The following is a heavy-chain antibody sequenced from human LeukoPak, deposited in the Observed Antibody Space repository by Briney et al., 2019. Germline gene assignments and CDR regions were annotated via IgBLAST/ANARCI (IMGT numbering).Heavy chain of an antibody. V-gene: IGHV4-34*01. Sequence: SETLSLTCAVYGGSFSGYYWSWIRQPPGKGLEWIGEINHSGSTNYNPSLKSRVTISVDTSKNQFSLKLSSVTAADTAVYYCARGWSRSTMIVVVITSAFDIWGQGTMVTVSS. D-gene: IGHD3-22*01. CDR3: ARGWSRSTMIVVVITSAFDI. J-gene: IGHJ3*02. CDR2: INHSGST. CDR1: GGSFSGYY.